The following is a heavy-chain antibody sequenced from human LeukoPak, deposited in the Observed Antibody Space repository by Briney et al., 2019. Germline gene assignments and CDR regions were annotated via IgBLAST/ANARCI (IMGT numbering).Heavy chain of an antibody. V-gene: IGHV1-69*04. CDR2: IIPILGIA. D-gene: IGHD3-22*01. J-gene: IGHJ4*02. CDR1: GGTFSSYA. Sequence: SVKVSCKASGGTFSSYAISWVRQAPGQGLEWMGRIIPILGIANYAQKFQGRVTITADKSTSTAYMELSSLRSEDTAVYYCARDYYDSSGYIGLGYWSQGTLVTVSS. CDR3: ARDYYDSSGYIGLGY.